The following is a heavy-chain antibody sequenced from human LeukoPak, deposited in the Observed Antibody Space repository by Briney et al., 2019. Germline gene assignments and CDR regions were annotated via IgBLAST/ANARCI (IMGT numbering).Heavy chain of an antibody. V-gene: IGHV1-18*04. CDR3: ARGPLGGAVADNWFDP. CDR1: GYTFTSYG. Sequence: GASVKVSCKASGYTFTSYGISWVRQAPGQGLEWMGWISAYNGNTNYAQKLQGRVTMTTDTSTSTAYMELRSLRSDDTAVYYCARGPLGGAVADNWFDPWGQGTLVTVSS. J-gene: IGHJ5*02. D-gene: IGHD3-16*01. CDR2: ISAYNGNT.